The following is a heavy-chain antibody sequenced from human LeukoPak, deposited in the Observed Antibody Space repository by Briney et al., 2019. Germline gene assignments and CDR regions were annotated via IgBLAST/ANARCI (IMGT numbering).Heavy chain of an antibody. V-gene: IGHV3-74*01. CDR2: INNDGSTT. Sequence: GGSLRLSCAASGFTFSSHWMHWVRQAPGKGLVWVSFINNDGSTTNYADSVKGRFTISRDNAENTLYLQMNSLRDEDTAVYYCARGPRTYYYDSSGYNWGQGTLVTVSS. D-gene: IGHD3-22*01. CDR1: GFTFSSHW. J-gene: IGHJ4*02. CDR3: ARGPRTYYYDSSGYN.